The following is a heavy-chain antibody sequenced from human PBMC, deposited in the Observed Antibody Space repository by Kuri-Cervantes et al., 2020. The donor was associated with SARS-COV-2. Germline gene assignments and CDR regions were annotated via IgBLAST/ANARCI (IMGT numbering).Heavy chain of an antibody. CDR1: GFTFRDYY. CDR3: ARGDCSSTSCYGRFAFDI. D-gene: IGHD2-2*01. Sequence: LALTCAASGFTFRDYYMSWIRQAPGKGLEWVSYISSSSSYTNYADSVKGRFTITRDNAKNTLHLPLNSLRAEDTAVDYCARGDCSSTSCYGRFAFDIWGQGTMVTVSS. V-gene: IGHV3-11*05. J-gene: IGHJ3*02. CDR2: ISSSSSYT.